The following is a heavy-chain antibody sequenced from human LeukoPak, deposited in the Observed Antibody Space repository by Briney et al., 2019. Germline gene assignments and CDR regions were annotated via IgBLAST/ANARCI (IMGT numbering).Heavy chain of an antibody. V-gene: IGHV1-2*02. CDR3: ASGYRFRN. Sequence: ASVKVSCKASGYPFTDYYMHWVRQAPGQGLEWMGWINPDRGGTDYAQKFQGRVTMTRDTSISTAYMELSRLRYDDTAVYYCASGYRFRNWGQGTLVTVSS. CDR1: GYPFTDYY. J-gene: IGHJ4*02. CDR2: INPDRGGT. D-gene: IGHD5-18*01.